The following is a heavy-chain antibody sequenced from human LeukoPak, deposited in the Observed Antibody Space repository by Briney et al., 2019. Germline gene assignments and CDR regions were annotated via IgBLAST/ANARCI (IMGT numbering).Heavy chain of an antibody. Sequence: PSETLSLTCTVSGGSISSYYWNWIRQPPGKGLEWIGYIYYSGSTNYNPSLKSRVTISVDTSKNQSSLKLSSVTAADTAVYYCARDLIGPFDPWGQGTLVTVSS. CDR3: ARDLIGPFDP. CDR2: IYYSGST. V-gene: IGHV4-59*12. CDR1: GGSISSYY. D-gene: IGHD2-15*01. J-gene: IGHJ5*02.